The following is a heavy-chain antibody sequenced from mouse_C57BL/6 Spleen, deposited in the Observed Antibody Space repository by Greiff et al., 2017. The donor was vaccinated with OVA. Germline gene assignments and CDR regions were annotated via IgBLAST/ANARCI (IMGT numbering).Heavy chain of an antibody. CDR3: AGRGLDGYYDY. Sequence: VQLQQSGPELVKPGASVKISSKASGYTFPDYYMTWVKQSHGKSLEWIGDINPNNGGPSYNKKFKGKATLTVDKSYNKASMELRSLTSEDSTVYYCAGRGLDGYYDYWGQGTTLTVSS. D-gene: IGHD2-3*01. V-gene: IGHV1-26*01. CDR1: GYTFPDYY. CDR2: INPNNGGP. J-gene: IGHJ2*01.